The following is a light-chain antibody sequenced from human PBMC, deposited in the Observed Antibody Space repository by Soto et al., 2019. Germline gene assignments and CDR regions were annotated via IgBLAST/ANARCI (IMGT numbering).Light chain of an antibody. CDR1: NSDGGGYNY. J-gene: IGLJ2*01. V-gene: IGLV2-14*03. Sequence: QSVLTQPASVSGSPGQSITISCTGTNSDGGGYNYVSWYQQHPDKAPKLIIFDVSNRPSGVSNRFSASKSGNTASLTISGLQAEDEADYYCSSYRAGSSTHVVFGGGTKLTVL. CDR3: SSYRAGSSTHVV. CDR2: DVS.